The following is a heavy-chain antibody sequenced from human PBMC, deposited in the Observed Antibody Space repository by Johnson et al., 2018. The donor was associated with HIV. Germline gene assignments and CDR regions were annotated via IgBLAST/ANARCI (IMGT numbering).Heavy chain of an antibody. D-gene: IGHD3-10*01. V-gene: IGHV3-49*04. Sequence: VQLVESGGGLVQPGRSLRLSCTGSGFTFDDYAMNWVRQAPGKGLEWVSFIRSKTYGGTTDYAASVKGRFTISRDNAKRSLFLQMNNLRVEDTAVYFCGSLGDGHQKGAFEIWGHGTMVTVSS. CDR1: GFTFDDYA. J-gene: IGHJ3*02. CDR3: GSLGDGHQKGAFEI. CDR2: IRSKTYGGTT.